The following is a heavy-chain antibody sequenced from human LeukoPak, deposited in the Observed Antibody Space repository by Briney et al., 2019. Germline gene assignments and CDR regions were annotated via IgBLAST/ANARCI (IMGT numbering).Heavy chain of an antibody. CDR2: ISSSSSTI. D-gene: IGHD3-10*01. Sequence: PGGSLRLSCAASGFTFSSYSMNWVRQAPGKGLEWVSYISSSSSTIYYADSVKGRFTISRDNAKNSLYLQMNSLRAEDTAVYYCARSYGSGSCYTILDYWGQGTLVTVSS. CDR1: GFTFSSYS. J-gene: IGHJ4*02. V-gene: IGHV3-48*04. CDR3: ARSYGSGSCYTILDY.